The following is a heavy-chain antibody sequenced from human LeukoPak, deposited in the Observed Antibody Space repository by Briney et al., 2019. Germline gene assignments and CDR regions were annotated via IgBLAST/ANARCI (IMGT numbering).Heavy chain of an antibody. D-gene: IGHD3-10*01. CDR2: ISGSGGST. J-gene: IGHJ5*02. V-gene: IGHV3-23*01. Sequence: PGGSLRLSCAASGFTFSSYAMSWVRQAPGKGLEWVSAISGSGGSTYYADSVKGRFTISRDNSKNTLYLQMNSLRAEDTAVYYCAKGRRDYYYYGSGGIAYNWFDPWGQGTLVTVSS. CDR3: AKGRRDYYYYGSGGIAYNWFDP. CDR1: GFTFSSYA.